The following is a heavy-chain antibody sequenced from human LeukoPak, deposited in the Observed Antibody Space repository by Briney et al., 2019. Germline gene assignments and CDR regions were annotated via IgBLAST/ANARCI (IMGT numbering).Heavy chain of an antibody. D-gene: IGHD5-12*01. J-gene: IGHJ3*02. V-gene: IGHV4-59*12. CDR3: ARVGPIVATIDDAFDI. Sequence: SETLSLTCTVSGGSIGSYFWSWIRQPPGKGLEWIGYNSGSTKYNPSLKSRVTISVDTSKNQFSLKLSSVTAADTAVYYCARVGPIVATIDDAFDIWGQGTMVTVSS. CDR1: GGSIGSYF. CDR2: NSGST.